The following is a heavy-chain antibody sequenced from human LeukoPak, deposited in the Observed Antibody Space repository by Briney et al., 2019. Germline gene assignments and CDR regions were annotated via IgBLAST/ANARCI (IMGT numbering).Heavy chain of an antibody. CDR3: AKDLGGGSGCYDL. CDR1: GFTFSDYY. V-gene: IGHV3-11*06. CDR2: ISSSSSYI. J-gene: IGHJ2*01. D-gene: IGHD6-19*01. Sequence: PGGSLRLSCAASGFTFSDYYMSWIRQAPGKGLEWVSYISSSSSYIKYADSVQGRFTISRDNSKNTLYLQMNSLRAEDTAVYYCAKDLGGGSGCYDLWGRGTLVTVSS.